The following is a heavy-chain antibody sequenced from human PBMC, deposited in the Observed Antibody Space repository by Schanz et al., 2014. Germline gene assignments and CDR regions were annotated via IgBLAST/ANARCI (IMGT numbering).Heavy chain of an antibody. J-gene: IGHJ3*01. D-gene: IGHD2-8*01. CDR3: AAFTNRDAFNV. Sequence: EQVLESGGGFVQPGGSLRLSCSGSGFTFSEVYMSWVRQAPGKGMEWVGRIENNSNGATTDYAAPVKGRFTVSRDDSRNKLYLQMNTLRTDDTAIYFCAAFTNRDAFNVWGQGTMVAVSS. V-gene: IGHV3-15*04. CDR1: GFTFSEVY. CDR2: IENNSNGATT.